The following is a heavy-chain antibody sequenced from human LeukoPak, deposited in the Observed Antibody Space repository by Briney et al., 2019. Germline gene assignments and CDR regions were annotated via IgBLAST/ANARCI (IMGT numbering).Heavy chain of an antibody. V-gene: IGHV3-48*01. J-gene: IGHJ4*02. Sequence: PTGGSLRLSCAASGFNFRNYAMNWVRQAPGKGLEWVSYISSTSSIVHYADSVEGRFTISGDNAKNSLYLQMSSLRAEDTALYYCARDLGTGACDSWGQGTLVTVSS. CDR2: ISSTSSIV. CDR1: GFNFRNYA. CDR3: ARDLGTGACDS. D-gene: IGHD2-8*02.